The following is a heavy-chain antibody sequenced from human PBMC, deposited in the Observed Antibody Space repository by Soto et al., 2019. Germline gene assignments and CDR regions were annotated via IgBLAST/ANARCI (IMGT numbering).Heavy chain of an antibody. J-gene: IGHJ6*02. CDR1: GGSISSGGYY. CDR2: IYYSGST. CDR3: ARSGYQLPNYYYYYGLAV. Sequence: TLSLTCTVSGGSISSGGYYWSWIRQHPGKGLEWIGYIYYSGSTYYNPSLKSRVTISVDTSKNQFSLKLSSVTAADTAVYYCARSGYQLPNYYYYYGLAVSGQGTTVPVSS. V-gene: IGHV4-31*03. D-gene: IGHD2-2*01.